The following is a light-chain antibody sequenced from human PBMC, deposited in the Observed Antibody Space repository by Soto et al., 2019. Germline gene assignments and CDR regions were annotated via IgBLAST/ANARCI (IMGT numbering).Light chain of an antibody. CDR2: KAS. Sequence: DIQMTQSPSTLSASVGDRVTITFRASQNIENSLAWYQQTPVKAPKLLLYKASNLETGVPSRFSGSGSGTEFTLTISSLQPEDFVTYYCQQFDSLVTFGGGTRVDVK. CDR1: QNIENS. CDR3: QQFDSLVT. J-gene: IGKJ4*01. V-gene: IGKV1-5*03.